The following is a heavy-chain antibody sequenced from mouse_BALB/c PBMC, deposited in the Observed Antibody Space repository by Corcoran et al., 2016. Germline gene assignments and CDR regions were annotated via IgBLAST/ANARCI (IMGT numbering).Heavy chain of an antibody. CDR1: GYTFTNYG. Sequence: QIQLVQSGPELKKPGETVKISCKASGYTFTNYGMNWVKQAPGKGLKWMGWINTYTGEPTYADDFKGRFAFSLETSASTAYLQINNHKNEDMATYFCAREPYAMDYWGQGTSVTVSS. V-gene: IGHV9-1*02. CDR2: INTYTGEP. J-gene: IGHJ4*01. CDR3: AREPYAMDY.